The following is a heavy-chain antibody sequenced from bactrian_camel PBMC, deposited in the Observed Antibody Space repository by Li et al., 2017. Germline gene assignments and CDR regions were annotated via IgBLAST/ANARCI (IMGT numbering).Heavy chain of an antibody. CDR1: EYDYT. Sequence: HVQLVESGGGSVQAGGSLRLSCKASEYDYTMGWIRQVPGKEREWISSISNFGRPSYADPVKGRFTISRDKARDTVYLQMNSLSPEDTAVYYCAADCCVGWAKDDCNFWGQGTQVTVS. D-gene: IGHD5*01. V-gene: IGHV3S55*01. CDR3: AADCCVGWAKDDCNF. J-gene: IGHJ4*01. CDR2: ISNFGRP.